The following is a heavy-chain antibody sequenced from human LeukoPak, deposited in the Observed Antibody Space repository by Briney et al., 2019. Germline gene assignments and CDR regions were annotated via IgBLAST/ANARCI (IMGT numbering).Heavy chain of an antibody. V-gene: IGHV3-23*01. Sequence: GGSLRLSCAASGFTFANYAMSWVRQAPGKGLEWVAGFRGGGESTYYADSVKGRFTISRDNSKNTLYLQMSSLGADDTAVYFWAKAGSISLICCGQFDYWGQGTLVTVSS. D-gene: IGHD3-10*01. CDR2: FRGGGEST. CDR1: GFTFANYA. CDR3: AKAGSISLICCGQFDY. J-gene: IGHJ4*02.